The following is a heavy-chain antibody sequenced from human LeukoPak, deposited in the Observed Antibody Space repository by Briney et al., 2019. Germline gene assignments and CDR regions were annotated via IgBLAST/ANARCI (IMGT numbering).Heavy chain of an antibody. CDR3: AKTRGIAAAGTPYY. D-gene: IGHD6-13*01. Sequence: GGSLRLSCAASGFTFSIYAMSWVRQAPGKGLEWVSAISGSGGSTYYADSVKGRFTISRDNSKNTLYLQMNSLRAEDTAVYYCAKTRGIAAAGTPYYWGQGSLVTVSS. CDR1: GFTFSIYA. CDR2: ISGSGGST. V-gene: IGHV3-23*01. J-gene: IGHJ4*02.